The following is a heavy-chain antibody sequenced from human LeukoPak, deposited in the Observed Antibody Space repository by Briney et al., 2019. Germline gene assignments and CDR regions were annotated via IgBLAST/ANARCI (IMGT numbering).Heavy chain of an antibody. D-gene: IGHD2-15*01. V-gene: IGHV4-59*08. Sequence: PSETLSLTCTVSGGSISDYYWSWSRQPPGKGLEYIGHIYYSGSTNYNPSLKSRVTILVDTSKNQFSLRLSSVTAADTAIYYCARRGYCSGGSCYSFDYWGQGTLVTVSS. J-gene: IGHJ4*02. CDR1: GGSISDYY. CDR2: IYYSGST. CDR3: ARRGYCSGGSCYSFDY.